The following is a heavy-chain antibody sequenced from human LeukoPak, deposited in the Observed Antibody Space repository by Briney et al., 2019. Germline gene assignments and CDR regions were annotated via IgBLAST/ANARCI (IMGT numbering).Heavy chain of an antibody. Sequence: GRSLRLSCAASGFTLYDYAMHWVRQAPGKGLEWVSGISWNSGSIGYADSVKGRFTISRDNAKNSLYLQMNSLRAEDTALYYCAKDGIAARPGYYYYYMDVWGKGTTVTVSS. V-gene: IGHV3-9*01. CDR1: GFTLYDYA. CDR3: AKDGIAARPGYYYYYMDV. CDR2: ISWNSGSI. D-gene: IGHD6-6*01. J-gene: IGHJ6*03.